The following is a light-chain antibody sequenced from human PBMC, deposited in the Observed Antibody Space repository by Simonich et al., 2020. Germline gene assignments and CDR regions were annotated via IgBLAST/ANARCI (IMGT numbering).Light chain of an antibody. CDR3: MQSIQLPLT. Sequence: DIVMTQTPLSLSVTPGQPASISCKYSQSLLHSDGKTYLYWYLQKPGPSPQLLLYEVSNRFSGVPDRFSGSGSGTDFTLKISRVEAEDVGVYYCMQSIQLPLTFGGGTKVEIK. J-gene: IGKJ4*01. V-gene: IGKV2D-29*02. CDR1: QSLLHSDGKTY. CDR2: EVS.